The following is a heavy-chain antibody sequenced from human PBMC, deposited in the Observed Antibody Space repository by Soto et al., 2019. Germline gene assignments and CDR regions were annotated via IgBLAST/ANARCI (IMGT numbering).Heavy chain of an antibody. D-gene: IGHD2-2*01. CDR1: GDSVSSNSAA. Sequence: SQTLSLTCAISGDSVSSNSAAWNWIRQSPSRGLEWLGRTYYRSKWYNDYAVSVKSRITINPDTSKNQFSLQLNSVTPEDTAVYYCARDQYCSSTSCNYYYGMDVWGQGTTVTV. J-gene: IGHJ6*02. CDR2: TYYRSKWYN. CDR3: ARDQYCSSTSCNYYYGMDV. V-gene: IGHV6-1*01.